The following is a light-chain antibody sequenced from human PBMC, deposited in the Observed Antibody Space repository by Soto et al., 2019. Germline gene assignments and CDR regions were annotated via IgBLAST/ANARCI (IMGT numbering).Light chain of an antibody. CDR2: AAS. J-gene: IGKJ1*01. V-gene: IGKV1-39*01. Sequence: DIQMTQSPSPLSASVGDSVTITCRASQTIQNYLSWYRHKPCRAPELLIYAASRLQTGVPSRFSGSGSGTYFILSISNLRPENVATYYCQQTYSTPGTFVQGTKV. CDR3: QQTYSTPGT. CDR1: QTIQNY.